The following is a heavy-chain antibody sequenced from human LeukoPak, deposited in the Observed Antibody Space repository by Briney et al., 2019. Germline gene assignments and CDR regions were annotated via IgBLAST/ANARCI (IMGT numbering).Heavy chain of an antibody. CDR1: GFTFTTYW. CDR3: AKDLADLIVVVIGFDY. J-gene: IGHJ4*02. V-gene: IGHV3-23*01. Sequence: GGSLRLSCAASGFTFTTYWMGWVRQAPGKGLEWVSAISGSGGSTYYADSVKGRFTISRDNSKNTLYLQMNSLRAEDTAVYYCAKDLADLIVVVIGFDYWGQGTLVTVSS. D-gene: IGHD3-22*01. CDR2: ISGSGGST.